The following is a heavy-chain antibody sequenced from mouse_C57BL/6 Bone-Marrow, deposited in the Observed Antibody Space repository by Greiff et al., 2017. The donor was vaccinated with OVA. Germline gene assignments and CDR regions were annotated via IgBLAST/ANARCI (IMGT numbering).Heavy chain of an antibody. D-gene: IGHD2-1*01. Sequence: QVQLQQPGAELVKPGASVKMSCKASGYTFTSYWITWVKQRPGQGLEWIGDIYPGSGSTNYNEKFKSKATLTVDTSSSTAYMQLSSLTSEDSAVYYCAKSIYYGNYDAMDYWGQGTSVTVSS. CDR1: GYTFTSYW. CDR2: IYPGSGST. CDR3: AKSIYYGNYDAMDY. J-gene: IGHJ4*01. V-gene: IGHV1-55*01.